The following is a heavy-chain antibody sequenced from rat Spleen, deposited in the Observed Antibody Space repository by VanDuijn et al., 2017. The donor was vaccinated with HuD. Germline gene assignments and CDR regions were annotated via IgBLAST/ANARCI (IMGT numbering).Heavy chain of an antibody. CDR2: MWSGGGT. V-gene: IGHV2-15*01. CDR3: TRDRLQWFDY. Sequence: QVQLKESGPGLVQPSETLSLTCTVSGFSLTSYSVSWVRQPSGKSLEWMGVMWSGGGTAYNSALKSRLSISRDTSKSQVFLKMNSLQAEDTAIYHCTRDRLQWFDYWGQGVMVTVSS. J-gene: IGHJ2*01. CDR1: GFSLTSYS. D-gene: IGHD1-1*01.